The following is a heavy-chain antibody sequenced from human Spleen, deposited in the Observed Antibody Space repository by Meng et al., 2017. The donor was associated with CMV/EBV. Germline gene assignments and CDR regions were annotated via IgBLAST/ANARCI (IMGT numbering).Heavy chain of an antibody. Sequence: GESLKISCAASGFTYISYGMHWVRQAPGKGLEWVANIKQDGSEKYYVDSVKGRFTISRDNAKNSLYLQMNSLRAEDTAVYYCARYCSSTSCYNFDYWGQGTLVTVSS. D-gene: IGHD2-2*01. CDR2: IKQDGSEK. CDR3: ARYCSSTSCYNFDY. J-gene: IGHJ4*02. CDR1: GFTYISYG. V-gene: IGHV3-7*01.